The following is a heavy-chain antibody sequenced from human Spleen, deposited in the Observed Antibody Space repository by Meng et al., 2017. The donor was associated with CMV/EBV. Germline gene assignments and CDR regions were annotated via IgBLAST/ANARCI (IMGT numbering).Heavy chain of an antibody. D-gene: IGHD2-15*01. CDR3: ARGASLVGADNWFDP. J-gene: IGHJ5*02. CDR1: GYTFTGYY. V-gene: IGHV1-2*02. CDR2: INPNSGDT. Sequence: ASVKVSCKASGYTFTGYYMHWVRQAPGQGLEWMGWINPNSGDTNYAQKFQGRVTMTRDTSISTAYMELSRLRSDDTAVYYCARGASLVGADNWFDPWGQGTLVTVSS.